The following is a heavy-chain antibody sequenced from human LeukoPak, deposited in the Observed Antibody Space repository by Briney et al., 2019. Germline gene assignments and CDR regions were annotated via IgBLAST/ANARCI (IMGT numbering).Heavy chain of an antibody. Sequence: GESLKISCKGSGSRFTSYWIGWVRQMPGKGLEWMGIIYPGDSDTRYSPSFQGQVTISADKSISTAYLQWSSLKASDTAMYYCARHPTAAGTPYYYYYYMDVWGKGTTVTVSS. CDR3: ARHPTAAGTPYYYYYYMDV. V-gene: IGHV5-51*01. CDR1: GSRFTSYW. D-gene: IGHD6-13*01. CDR2: IYPGDSDT. J-gene: IGHJ6*03.